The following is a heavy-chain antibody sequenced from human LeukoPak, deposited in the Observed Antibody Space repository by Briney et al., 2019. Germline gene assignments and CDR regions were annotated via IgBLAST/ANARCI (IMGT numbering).Heavy chain of an antibody. CDR2: IYYSGST. CDR3: ASSTWYSSGPSF. D-gene: IGHD6-19*01. CDR1: GGSISSYY. V-gene: IGHV4-39*07. Sequence: SETLSLTCTVSGGSISSYYWGWIRQPPGKGLEWIGSIYYSGSTYYNPSLKSRVTISVDTSKNQFSLKLNSVTAADTAVFYCASSTWYSSGPSFWGQGTMVTVSS. J-gene: IGHJ3*01.